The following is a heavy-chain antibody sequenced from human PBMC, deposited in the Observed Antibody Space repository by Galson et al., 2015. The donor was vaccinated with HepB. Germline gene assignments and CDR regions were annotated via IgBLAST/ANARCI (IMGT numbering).Heavy chain of an antibody. J-gene: IGHJ4*02. CDR1: GFTFTAYW. D-gene: IGHD3-22*01. Sequence: SLRLSCAASGFTFTAYWMNWVRQAPGKGLEWVANIKQDGSEKFYVDSVKGRFTISRDNTKNSVYLQMKSLRAEDTAIYYCARDPRPLTGKHDSSDYYSNPRLDYWGQGTLVTVSS. CDR2: IKQDGSEK. CDR3: ARDPRPLTGKHDSSDYYSNPRLDY. V-gene: IGHV3-7*03.